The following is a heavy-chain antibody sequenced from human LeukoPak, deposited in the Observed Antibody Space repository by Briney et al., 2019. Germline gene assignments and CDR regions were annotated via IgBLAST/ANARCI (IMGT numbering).Heavy chain of an antibody. D-gene: IGHD2-15*01. CDR2: IYYSEST. CDR1: GGSISSYY. CDR3: ARSHEYCSGGSCYPLTFDY. J-gene: IGHJ4*02. V-gene: IGHV4-59*01. Sequence: SETLSLTCTVSGGSISSYYWSWIRQPPGKGLEWIGYIYYSESTNYNPSHQSPVTISVDTSNNQFSLKLSSVTAADTAVYYCARSHEYCSGGSCYPLTFDYWGQGTLVTVSS.